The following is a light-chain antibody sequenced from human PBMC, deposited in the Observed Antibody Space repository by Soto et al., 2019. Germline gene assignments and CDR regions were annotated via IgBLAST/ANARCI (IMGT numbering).Light chain of an antibody. CDR3: CSYAGTPYV. V-gene: IGLV2-23*01. CDR1: SSDVGSYNL. J-gene: IGLJ1*01. Sequence: QPVLTQPASVSGSPGQSITISCTETSSDVGSYNLVSWYQQHPGKAPKLMIYEGSKRPSGVSNRFSGSKSGNTASLTISGLQAEDEADYYCCSYAGTPYVFGTGTQLTVL. CDR2: EGS.